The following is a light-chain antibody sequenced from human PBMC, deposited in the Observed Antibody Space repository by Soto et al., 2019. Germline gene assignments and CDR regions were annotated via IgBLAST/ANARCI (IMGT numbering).Light chain of an antibody. CDR1: HSNIGSNT. J-gene: IGLJ3*02. CDR2: GNT. Sequence: QSVLTQPPSASGTPGQRVTISCAGRHSNIGSNTVNWYQQLPGTAPRLLIFGNTQRPSGVPDRFSGSKSVTSASLAISRLQSEDEAHYYCASWDDSLSGWVFGGGTQLIVL. CDR3: ASWDDSLSGWV. V-gene: IGLV1-44*01.